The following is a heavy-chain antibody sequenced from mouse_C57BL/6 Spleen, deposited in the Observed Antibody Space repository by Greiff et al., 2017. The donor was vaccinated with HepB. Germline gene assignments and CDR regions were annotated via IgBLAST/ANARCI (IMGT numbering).Heavy chain of an antibody. CDR2: IDPSDSYT. V-gene: IGHV1-69*01. D-gene: IGHD2-4*01. CDR1: GFTFTSFW. J-gene: IGHJ4*01. CDR3: ARGLGMDY. Sequence: QVQLKQPGAELVMPGASVKLSCKASGFTFTSFWMHWVKQRPGQGLEWIGEIDPSDSYTNYNQKFKGKSTLTVDKSSSTAYMQLSSLTSEDSAVYYCARGLGMDYWGQGTSVTVSS.